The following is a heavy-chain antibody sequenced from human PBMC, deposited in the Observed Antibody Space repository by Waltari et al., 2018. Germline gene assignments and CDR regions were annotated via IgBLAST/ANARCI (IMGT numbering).Heavy chain of an antibody. CDR3: GREKAGAVDY. CDR2: VYYSGST. D-gene: IGHD1-26*01. J-gene: IGHJ4*02. Sequence: QVQLQESGPGLVKPSETLSLPCGVSDSSIRNDYYWSWIRQPPGKGLEWIGSVYYSGSTYYKPSLKGRLTISVDTSKNHFSLNLRSVTAADTAVYYCGREKAGAVDYWGQGTLVTVSS. CDR1: DSSIRNDYY. V-gene: IGHV4-38-2*02.